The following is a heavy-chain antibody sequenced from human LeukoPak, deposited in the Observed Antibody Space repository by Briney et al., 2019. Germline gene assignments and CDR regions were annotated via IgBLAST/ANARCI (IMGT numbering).Heavy chain of an antibody. V-gene: IGHV3-66*02. J-gene: IGHJ4*02. Sequence: PGGSLRLSCAASGFTVSSNYMSWFRQAPGKGLEWVSVIYSGGSTYYADSVKGRFTISRDNSKNTLYLQMNSLRAEDTAVYYCTRGFGIAAAGTKFDYWGQGTLVTVSS. CDR2: IYSGGST. CDR1: GFTVSSNY. D-gene: IGHD6-13*01. CDR3: TRGFGIAAAGTKFDY.